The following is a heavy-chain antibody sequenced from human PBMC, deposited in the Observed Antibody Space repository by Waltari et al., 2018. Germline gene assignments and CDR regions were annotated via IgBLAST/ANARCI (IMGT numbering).Heavy chain of an antibody. V-gene: IGHV3-49*03. CDR3: TRSYYYGSGTTSGY. Sequence: EVQLVESGGGLVQPGRSLRLSCTASGFTFGDYAMSWFRQAHGKGMWWVCFIRSKAYGWTTEYAASVKCRFTISRDDSKSIAYLQMNSLKTEDTAVYYCTRSYYYGSGTTSGYWGQGTLVTVSS. CDR2: IRSKAYGWTT. D-gene: IGHD3-10*01. CDR1: GFTFGDYA. J-gene: IGHJ4*02.